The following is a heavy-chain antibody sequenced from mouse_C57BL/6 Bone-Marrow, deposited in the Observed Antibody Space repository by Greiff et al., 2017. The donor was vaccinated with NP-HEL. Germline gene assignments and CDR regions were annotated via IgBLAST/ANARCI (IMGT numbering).Heavy chain of an antibody. V-gene: IGHV1-54*01. J-gene: IGHJ4*01. CDR3: AISYDYCYAMDY. CDR2: INPGRGGT. Sequence: VQLQQSGAELVSPGTSVKVSCKASGYAFTNYLIEWVKQRPGQGLEWIGVINPGRGGTNYNEKFKGKATLTADKSSSTAYMQHSSLTSEDSAVYFCAISYDYCYAMDYWGQGTSVTVSS. D-gene: IGHD2-4*01. CDR1: GYAFTNYL.